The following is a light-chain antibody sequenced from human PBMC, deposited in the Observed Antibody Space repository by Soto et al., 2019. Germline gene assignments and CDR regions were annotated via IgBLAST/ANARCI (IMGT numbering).Light chain of an antibody. CDR3: YQYGCSPVFT. CDR2: GAS. Sequence: EIVLTQSPGTLSLSPGERATLSCRASQSVISSYLAWYQQKPGKAPRLLIYGASSRATGIPVRFSVSGSGTFFALIISRLEPVDIPLYDCYQYGCSPVFTFVPGSKVHIK. J-gene: IGKJ3*01. CDR1: QSVISSY. V-gene: IGKV3-20*01.